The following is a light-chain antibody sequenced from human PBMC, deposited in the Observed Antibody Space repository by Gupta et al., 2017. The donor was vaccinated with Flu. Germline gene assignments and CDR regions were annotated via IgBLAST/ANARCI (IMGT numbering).Light chain of an antibody. Sequence: DIQMTPSPSSLSPSVGDRVTITCRASQSISNYLNWYQQKPGKAPKLLIYAASSLETGVPSRFSGSGSGTDFSLTISSLQPEDFATYYCQQSYSIPWTFGQGTKVEIK. J-gene: IGKJ1*01. CDR1: QSISNY. V-gene: IGKV1-39*01. CDR2: AAS. CDR3: QQSYSIPWT.